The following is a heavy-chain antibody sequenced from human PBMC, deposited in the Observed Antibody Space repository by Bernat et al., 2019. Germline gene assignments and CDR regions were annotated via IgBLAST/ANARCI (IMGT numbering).Heavy chain of an antibody. CDR2: INPNSGGT. J-gene: IGHJ4*02. CDR3: AREELYGDYGY. V-gene: IGHV1-2*02. CDR1: GYTFTGYN. Sequence: QVQLVQSGAEVKKPGASVKVSCKASGYTFTGYNMHWVRKAPGQGLEWMGWINPNSGGTNYAQKFHGRVTMTRDTSISTAYMEVSRLRSDDSAVYYCAREELYGDYGYWGQGTLVTVSS. D-gene: IGHD4-17*01.